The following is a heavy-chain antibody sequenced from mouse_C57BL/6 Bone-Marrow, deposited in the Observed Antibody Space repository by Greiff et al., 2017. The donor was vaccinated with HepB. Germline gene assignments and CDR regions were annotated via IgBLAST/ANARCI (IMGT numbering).Heavy chain of an antibody. J-gene: IGHJ1*03. CDR2: ISDGGSYT. CDR1: GFTFSSYA. CDR3: AREGIYYYGSSHWYFDV. D-gene: IGHD1-1*01. V-gene: IGHV5-4*01. Sequence: DVMLVESGGGLVKPGGSLKLSCAASGFTFSSYAMSWVRQTPEKRLEWVATISDGGSYTYYPDNVKGRFTISRDNAKNNLYLQMSHLKSEDTAMYYCAREGIYYYGSSHWYFDVWGTGTTVTVSS.